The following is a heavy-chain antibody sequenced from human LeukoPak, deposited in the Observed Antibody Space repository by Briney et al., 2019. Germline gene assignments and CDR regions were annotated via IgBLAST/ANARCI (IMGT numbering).Heavy chain of an antibody. CDR3: ARIWLVRGYFDY. Sequence: PSETLSLTCTVSGGSISSSSYYWGWIRQPPGKGLEWIGSIYYSGSTYYNPSLKRRVTISVDTSKNQFSLKLSSVTAADTAVYYCARIWLVRGYFDYWGQGTLDTVSS. V-gene: IGHV4-39*01. J-gene: IGHJ4*02. D-gene: IGHD6-19*01. CDR1: GGSISSSSYY. CDR2: IYYSGST.